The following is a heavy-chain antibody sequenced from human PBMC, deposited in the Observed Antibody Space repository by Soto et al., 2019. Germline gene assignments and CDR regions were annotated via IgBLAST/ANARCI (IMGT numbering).Heavy chain of an antibody. Sequence: GGSLRLSCAASGFSLSVYWMHWVRQAPGKGLEWVAGIWYDGSDKNYADSVKGRFTISRDNSKNTLYLQMNSLRAEDTAVYYCVRVFDTYYFDLWGQGNMVTVSS. CDR3: VRVFDTYYFDL. V-gene: IGHV3-33*08. D-gene: IGHD3-9*01. J-gene: IGHJ4*02. CDR2: IWYDGSDK. CDR1: GFSLSVYW.